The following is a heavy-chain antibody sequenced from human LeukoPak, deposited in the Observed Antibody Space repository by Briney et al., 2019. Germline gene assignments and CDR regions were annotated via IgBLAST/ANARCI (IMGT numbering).Heavy chain of an antibody. CDR2: ISSSSSYI. CDR1: GFTFSDYY. CDR3: ARENGEYSSSSAPSNWFDP. J-gene: IGHJ5*02. Sequence: GGSLRLSCAASGFTFSDYYMSWIRQAPGKGLEWVSSISSSSSYIYYADSVKGRFTISRDNAKNSLYLQMNSLRAEDTAVYYCARENGEYSSSSAPSNWFDPWGQGTLVTVSS. D-gene: IGHD6-6*01. V-gene: IGHV3-11*06.